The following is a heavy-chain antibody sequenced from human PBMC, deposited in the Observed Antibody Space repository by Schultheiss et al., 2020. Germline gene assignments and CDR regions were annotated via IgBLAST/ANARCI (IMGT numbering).Heavy chain of an antibody. V-gene: IGHV3-21*01. D-gene: IGHD6-13*01. CDR1: GFTFSSYS. CDR3: ARAPRAAAGTCYDYYGMDV. CDR2: ISSSSTYI. Sequence: GGSLRLSCAASGFTFSSYSMNWVRQAPGKGLEWVSYISSSSTYIYYADSVKGRFTISRDNAKNSLYLQMNSLRAEDTAVYYCARAPRAAAGTCYDYYGMDVWGQGTTVTVS. J-gene: IGHJ6*02.